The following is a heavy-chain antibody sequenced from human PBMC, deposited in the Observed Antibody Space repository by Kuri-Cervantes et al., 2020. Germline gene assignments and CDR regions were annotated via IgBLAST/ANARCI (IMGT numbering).Heavy chain of an antibody. J-gene: IGHJ3*02. Sequence: SETLSLTCTVSGGSISSGDYYWGWIRQPPGKGLEWIGSIYHSGSTYYNPSLKSRVTISVDTSKNQFSLKLSPVTAADTAVYYCARTPHGGYGDYGLIAIHAFDIWGQGTMVTVSS. CDR1: GGSISSGDYY. CDR2: IYHSGST. D-gene: IGHD2-21*01. CDR3: ARTPHGGYGDYGLIAIHAFDI. V-gene: IGHV4-39*07.